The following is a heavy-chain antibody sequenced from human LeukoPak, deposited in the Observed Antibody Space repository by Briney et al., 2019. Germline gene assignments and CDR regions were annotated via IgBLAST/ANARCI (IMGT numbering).Heavy chain of an antibody. CDR1: GYNFTSYW. Sequence: GESLKISCKGSGYNFTSYWIGWVRQMPAKGLEWMGIIYPGDSDTRYSPSFQGQVTISADKSINTAYLQWSSLKASDTAMYYCARHGYYDGSGLDFDYWGQGTLVTVSS. CDR2: IYPGDSDT. J-gene: IGHJ4*02. D-gene: IGHD3-22*01. V-gene: IGHV5-51*01. CDR3: ARHGYYDGSGLDFDY.